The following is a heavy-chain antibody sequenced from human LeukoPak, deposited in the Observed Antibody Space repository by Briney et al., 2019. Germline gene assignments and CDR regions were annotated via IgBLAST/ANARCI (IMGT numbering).Heavy chain of an antibody. CDR1: GFTFSDHY. D-gene: IGHD1-26*01. CDR3: TRTSGSYSGGAFDI. Sequence: AGGSLRLSCAASGFTFSDHYMDWVRQAPGKGLEWVGRIRNKANRYTTEYAASVKGRFTFSRDDSKNSLYLQMNSLKTEDTAMYYCTRTSGSYSGGAFDIWGQGTMVTVSS. CDR2: IRNKANRYTT. J-gene: IGHJ3*02. V-gene: IGHV3-72*01.